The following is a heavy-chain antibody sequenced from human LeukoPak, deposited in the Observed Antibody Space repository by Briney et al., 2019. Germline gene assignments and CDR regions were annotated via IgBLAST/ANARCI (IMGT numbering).Heavy chain of an antibody. CDR2: ISGSGGST. D-gene: IGHD3-3*01. CDR3: AKDRRLSYYDFWSGFSWFDP. J-gene: IGHJ5*02. V-gene: IGHV3-23*01. CDR1: GFTVSTKY. Sequence: GGSLRLSCAASGFTVSTKYMSWVRQAPGKGLEWVSAISGSGGSTYYADSVKGRFTISRDNSKNTLYLQMNSLRAEDTAVYYCAKDRRLSYYDFWSGFSWFDPWGQGTLVTVSS.